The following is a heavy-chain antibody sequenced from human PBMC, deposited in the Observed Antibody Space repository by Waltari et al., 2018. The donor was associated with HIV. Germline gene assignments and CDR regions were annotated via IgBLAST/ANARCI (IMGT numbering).Heavy chain of an antibody. CDR2: IYHSGST. CDR1: GGSISSGGYS. Sequence: QLQLQEPGSGLVKPSQTLSLTCAVSGGSISSGGYSWSWIRQPPGKGLEWIGYIYHSGSTYYNPSLKSRVTISVDRSKNQFSLKLSSVTAADTAVYYCARGDAFDIWGQGTMVTVSS. J-gene: IGHJ3*02. CDR3: ARGDAFDI. V-gene: IGHV4-30-2*01.